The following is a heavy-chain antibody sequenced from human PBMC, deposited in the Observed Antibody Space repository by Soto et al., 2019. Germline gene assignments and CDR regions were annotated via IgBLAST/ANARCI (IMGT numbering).Heavy chain of an antibody. CDR3: AHKAPHKNRLHHFDS. V-gene: IGHV2-5*02. CDR1: GFSLNTSGVG. J-gene: IGHJ4*02. Sequence: QITLKESGPTLVKPTQTLTLTCTFSGFSLNTSGVGVGWVRQPPGKALEWLALIYWDGAQRYSPSLESRLTITKDTSENHVVLTMTTMDPVDTATYFGAHKAPHKNRLHHFDSWGQGTLVTVSS. CDR2: IYWDGAQ. D-gene: IGHD2-15*01.